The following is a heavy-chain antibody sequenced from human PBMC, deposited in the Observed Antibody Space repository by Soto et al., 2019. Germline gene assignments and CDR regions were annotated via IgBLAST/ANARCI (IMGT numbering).Heavy chain of an antibody. D-gene: IGHD1-26*01. CDR3: GRGRSGQIVVFY. Sequence: ASVKVSCKASGYTFTGHYIHWVRQAPEQGPEWMGEIGPESGATRYAQKFQGRVTMTRDTSITTVYMELKNLSPDDPAVYYCGRGRSGQIVVFYWGQGTPLIVSS. CDR2: IGPESGAT. V-gene: IGHV1-2*02. J-gene: IGHJ4*02. CDR1: GYTFTGHY.